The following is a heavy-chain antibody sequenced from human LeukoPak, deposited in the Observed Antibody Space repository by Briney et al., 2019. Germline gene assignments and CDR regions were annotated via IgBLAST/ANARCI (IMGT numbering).Heavy chain of an antibody. CDR2: IYTSGST. CDR1: GDSISSFY. Sequence: SETLSLTCTASGDSISSFYWSWIRQPAGKGLEWIGHIYTSGSTNYNPSLKSRVTMSVDTSKNQFSLKLSSVTAADTAVYYCARAMDSSSWYVPFDYWGQGTLVTVSS. V-gene: IGHV4-4*07. D-gene: IGHD6-13*01. CDR3: ARAMDSSSWYVPFDY. J-gene: IGHJ4*02.